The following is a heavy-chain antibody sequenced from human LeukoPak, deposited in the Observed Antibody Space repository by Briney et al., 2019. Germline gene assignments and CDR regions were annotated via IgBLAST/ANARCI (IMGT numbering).Heavy chain of an antibody. CDR3: ARDLGISGWYAPPLGYFDY. J-gene: IGHJ4*02. V-gene: IGHV1-2*02. CDR1: GYTFTSYA. CDR2: INPKSAGT. Sequence: ASVKVSCKASGYTFTSYAISWVRQAPGQGLEWMGWINPKSAGTNYAQKFQGRVTMTRDTSISTTYMELSRLRSDDTAVYYCARDLGISGWYAPPLGYFDYWGQGTLVTVSS. D-gene: IGHD6-19*01.